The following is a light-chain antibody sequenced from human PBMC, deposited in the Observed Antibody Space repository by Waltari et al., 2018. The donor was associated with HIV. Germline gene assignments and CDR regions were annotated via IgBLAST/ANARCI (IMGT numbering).Light chain of an antibody. J-gene: IGLJ2*01. CDR3: SSYTTTRTLV. CDR1: SSDVGAYNY. CDR2: EVS. Sequence: QSALTQPASVSGSPGQSLTISCTGTSSDVGAYNYVSWYQQHPDKAPKLMIYEVSNRPSGVSNRFSGSKSGNTASLTISVLQAEDEADYYCSSYTTTRTLVFGGGTKLTVL. V-gene: IGLV2-14*01.